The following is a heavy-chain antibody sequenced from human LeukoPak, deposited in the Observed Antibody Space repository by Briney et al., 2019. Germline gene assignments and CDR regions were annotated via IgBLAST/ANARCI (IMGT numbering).Heavy chain of an antibody. CDR1: GFTFSSYA. CDR3: AKDFDHYYDSSAPDAFDI. Sequence: PGGSLRLSCAAPGFTFSSYAMSWVRQAPGKGLEWVSAISGSGGSTYYADSVKGRFTISRDNSKNTLYLQMNSLRAEDTAVYYCAKDFDHYYDSSAPDAFDIWGQGTMVTVSS. D-gene: IGHD3-22*01. CDR2: ISGSGGST. J-gene: IGHJ3*02. V-gene: IGHV3-23*01.